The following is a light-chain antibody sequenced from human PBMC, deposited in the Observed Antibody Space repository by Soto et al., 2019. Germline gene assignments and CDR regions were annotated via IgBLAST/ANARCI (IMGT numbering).Light chain of an antibody. V-gene: IGKV3-20*01. Sequence: IVLTQSPGTLCLSPGERATLSFRASQSVSSNLAWYQQKPGQAPRLLIYGASTRATGIPARFSGGGSGTDFTLTISRLEPEDFAVYYCQQFSSYPLTFGGGTKVDI. J-gene: IGKJ4*01. CDR3: QQFSSYPLT. CDR1: QSVSSN. CDR2: GAS.